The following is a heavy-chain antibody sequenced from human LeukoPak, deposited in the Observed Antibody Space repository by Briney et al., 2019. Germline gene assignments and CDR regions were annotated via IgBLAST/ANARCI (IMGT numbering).Heavy chain of an antibody. D-gene: IGHD5-12*01. CDR1: GFTFNSYA. CDR3: AKDPRATPTRGWDDI. J-gene: IGHJ3*02. Sequence: GGSLRLSCAASGFTFNSYAMSWVRQAPGKGLEWVSAISGSGDSTYYADSVKGRFTISRDNSKNTLYLQMNSLRAEDTAVYYCAKDPRATPTRGWDDIWGQGTMVTVSS. V-gene: IGHV3-23*01. CDR2: ISGSGDST.